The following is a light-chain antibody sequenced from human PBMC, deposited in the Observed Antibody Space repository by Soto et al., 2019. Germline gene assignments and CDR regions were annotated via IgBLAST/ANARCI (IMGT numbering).Light chain of an antibody. CDR3: QQFHSFPHL. V-gene: IGKV1-13*02. Sequence: AIQLTQSPSSLSASVGDRVTITCRSSQDISSALAWYQQKPGKPPKLLIFDASILEGGVPSRLSGSGSGTEFTLTLSSLQPEDFATYYCQQFHSFPHLLGPGTKVDIK. J-gene: IGKJ3*01. CDR2: DAS. CDR1: QDISSA.